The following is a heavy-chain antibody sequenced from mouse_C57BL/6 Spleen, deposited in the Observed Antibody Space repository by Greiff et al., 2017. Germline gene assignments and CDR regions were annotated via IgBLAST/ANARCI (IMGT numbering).Heavy chain of an antibody. J-gene: IGHJ4*01. D-gene: IGHD3-2*02. CDR3: ARGGSGYVDYAMDY. Sequence: QVQLQQSGPELVKPGASVKISCKASGYAFSSSWMNWVKQRPGKGLEWIGRIYPGDGDTNYNGKFKGKDTLTADKSSSTAYMQLSSLTSEDSAVYLCARGGSGYVDYAMDYWGQGTSVTVSS. V-gene: IGHV1-82*01. CDR2: IYPGDGDT. CDR1: GYAFSSSW.